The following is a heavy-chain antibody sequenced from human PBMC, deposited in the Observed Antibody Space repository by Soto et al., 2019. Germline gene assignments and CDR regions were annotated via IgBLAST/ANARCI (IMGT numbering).Heavy chain of an antibody. D-gene: IGHD6-19*01. CDR2: ISYDGSNK. V-gene: IGHV3-30-3*01. J-gene: IGHJ4*02. Sequence: QVQLVESGGGVVQPGRSLRLSCAASGFTFSSYAMHWVRQAPGKGLEWVAVISYDGSNKYYADSVKGRFTISRDNSKNTLYLQMNSLRAEDTAVYYCARDRRIAVAGTLDYWGQGTLVTVSS. CDR3: ARDRRIAVAGTLDY. CDR1: GFTFSSYA.